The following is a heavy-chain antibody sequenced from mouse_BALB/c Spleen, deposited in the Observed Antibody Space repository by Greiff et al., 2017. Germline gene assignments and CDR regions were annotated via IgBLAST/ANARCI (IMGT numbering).Heavy chain of an antibody. CDR3: ARNSNYYYAMDY. Sequence: QVQVQQSGAELVKPGASVKLSCKASGYTFTSYYMYWVKQRPGQGLEWIGEINPSNGGTNFNEKFKSKATLTVDKSSSTVYMQLSSVTSENSAVYYCARNSNYYYAMDYWGQGTSVTVSS. J-gene: IGHJ4*01. V-gene: IGHV1S81*02. CDR2: INPSNGGT. D-gene: IGHD2-5*01. CDR1: GYTFTSYY.